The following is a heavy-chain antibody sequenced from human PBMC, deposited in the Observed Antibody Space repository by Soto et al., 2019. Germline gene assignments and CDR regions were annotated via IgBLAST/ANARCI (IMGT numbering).Heavy chain of an antibody. V-gene: IGHV4-61*01. J-gene: IGHJ5*02. CDR2: IYYSGST. D-gene: IGHD6-19*01. CDR3: ARDRQWLVHNNWFDP. Sequence: QVQLQESGPGLVKPSETLSLTCTVSGGSVSSGSYYWSWIRQPPGTGLEWIGSIYYSGSTNYNPPLKSRVTISVDTSKNQFSLKLSSVTAADTAVYYCARDRQWLVHNNWFDPWGQGTLVTVSS. CDR1: GGSVSSGSYY.